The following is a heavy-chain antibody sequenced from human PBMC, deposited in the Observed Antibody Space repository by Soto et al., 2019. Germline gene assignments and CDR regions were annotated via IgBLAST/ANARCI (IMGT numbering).Heavy chain of an antibody. J-gene: IGHJ6*03. D-gene: IGHD3-3*01. CDR2: INAGNGNT. CDR1: GYTFTSYA. V-gene: IGHV1-3*01. Sequence: GASVKVSCKASGYTFTSYAMHWVRQAPGQRLEWMGWINAGNGNTKYSQKFQGRVTITRDTSASTAYMELSSLRSEDTAVYYCARGGPSGIWSGYYIYYYYYYMDVWGKGTTVTVSS. CDR3: ARGGPSGIWSGYYIYYYYYYMDV.